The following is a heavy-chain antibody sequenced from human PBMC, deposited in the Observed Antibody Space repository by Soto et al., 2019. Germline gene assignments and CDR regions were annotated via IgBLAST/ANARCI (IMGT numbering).Heavy chain of an antibody. V-gene: IGHV3-9*01. D-gene: IGHD3-10*01. Sequence: EVQLVESGGGLVQLGRSLRLSCAASGFTFDDYAMHWVRQAPGKGLEWVSGISWNSGSIGYADSVKSQFTISRDNAKNYLYMQMNSLRAENTALYYCAKQSPTYYYGSESYYNFDYWGQGTLVTVSS. CDR1: GFTFDDYA. J-gene: IGHJ4*02. CDR3: AKQSPTYYYGSESYYNFDY. CDR2: ISWNSGSI.